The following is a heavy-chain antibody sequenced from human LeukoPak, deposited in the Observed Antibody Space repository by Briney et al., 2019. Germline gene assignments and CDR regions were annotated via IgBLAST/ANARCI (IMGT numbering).Heavy chain of an antibody. Sequence: ASVKVSCKASGYTFTSYDINWVRQATGQGLEWMGWMNPNSGNTGYAQKFQGRVTITRNTSISTAYMELRSLRSDDTAVYYCARQNSGSYSLDYWGQGTLVTVSS. V-gene: IGHV1-8*03. CDR2: MNPNSGNT. CDR3: ARQNSGSYSLDY. D-gene: IGHD1-26*01. J-gene: IGHJ4*02. CDR1: GYTFTSYD.